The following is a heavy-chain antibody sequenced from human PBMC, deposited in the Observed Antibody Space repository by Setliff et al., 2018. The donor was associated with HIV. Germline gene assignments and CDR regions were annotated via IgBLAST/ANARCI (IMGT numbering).Heavy chain of an antibody. CDR2: INTSGGSA. D-gene: IGHD6-19*01. CDR3: ARNQGDSSGWYAGDY. J-gene: IGHJ4*01. CDR1: GYTFTSYP. Sequence: GASVKFSCKASGYTFTSYPMHWLRQAPGQGLEWMGVINTSGGSAGYAEKFRGRVTMTRDTSTSTVYMDLRNLRSEDTAVYYCARNQGDSSGWYAGDYWGHGTLVTAPQ. V-gene: IGHV1-46*01.